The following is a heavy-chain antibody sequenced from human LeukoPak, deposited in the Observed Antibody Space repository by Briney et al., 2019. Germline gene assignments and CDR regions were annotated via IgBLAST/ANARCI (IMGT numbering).Heavy chain of an antibody. Sequence: GGSLRLSCAASGFTFSSYGMHWVRQAPGKGLEWVAVIWYDRSNKYYADSVKGRFTISRDNSKNTLYLQMNSLRAEDTAVYYCAKNRGAGLRDYYYYYYGMDVWGQGTTVTVSS. D-gene: IGHD4-17*01. CDR3: AKNRGAGLRDYYYYYYGMDV. V-gene: IGHV3-33*06. J-gene: IGHJ6*02. CDR2: IWYDRSNK. CDR1: GFTFSSYG.